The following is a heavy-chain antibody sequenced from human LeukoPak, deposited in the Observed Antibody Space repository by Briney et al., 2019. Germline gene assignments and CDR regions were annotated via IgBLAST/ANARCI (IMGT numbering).Heavy chain of an antibody. V-gene: IGHV5-51*01. CDR2: IYPGDSDT. CDR3: ARRSYSSSWYYFDY. Sequence: GESLKISCKGSGYSFTSYWIGWVRQMPGKGLEWMGIIYPGDSDTRYSPSFQGQITISADKSISTAYPQWSSLKASDTAMYYCARRSYSSSWYYFDYWGQGTLVTVSS. CDR1: GYSFTSYW. J-gene: IGHJ4*02. D-gene: IGHD6-13*01.